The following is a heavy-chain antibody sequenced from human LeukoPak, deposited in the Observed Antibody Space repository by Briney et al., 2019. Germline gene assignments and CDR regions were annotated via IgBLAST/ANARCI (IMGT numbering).Heavy chain of an antibody. CDR3: ARYSGSYSGFDY. CDR1: GGSISSYY. J-gene: IGHJ4*02. V-gene: IGHV4-59*08. CDR2: IYYSGSI. Sequence: PSGTLSLTCTVSGGSISSYYWSWIRQPPGKGLEWIGYIYYSGSINYNPSLKSRVTISVDTSKNQFSLKLRSVTAADTAVYYCARYSGSYSGFDYWGQGTLVTVSS. D-gene: IGHD1-26*01.